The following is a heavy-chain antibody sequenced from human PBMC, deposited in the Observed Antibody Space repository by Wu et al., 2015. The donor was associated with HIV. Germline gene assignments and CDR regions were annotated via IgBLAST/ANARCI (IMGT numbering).Heavy chain of an antibody. Sequence: QVRLVQSGAVMRKPGSSVRISCETFGYKFIDYSIHWVRHVPGKGLEWMGWMKPFRGAVNYARNFQGRVAMTRQLSVDPDNTDRGTAYMDLSGLTSTDTADYYCVRRAVCDHCGNFHFQHWGQGTPVVVSS. V-gene: IGHV1-2*02. CDR2: MKPFRGAV. J-gene: IGHJ1*01. CDR1: GYKFIDYS. D-gene: IGHD4-23*01. CDR3: VRRAVCDHCGNFHFQH.